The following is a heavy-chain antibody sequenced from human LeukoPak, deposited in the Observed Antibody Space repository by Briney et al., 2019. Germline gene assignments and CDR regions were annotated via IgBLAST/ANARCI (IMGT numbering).Heavy chain of an antibody. J-gene: IGHJ4*02. D-gene: IGHD3-3*02. CDR1: GFTFSTYA. CDR2: ISGSGGST. Sequence: QPGGSLRLSCAASGFTFSTYAMNWVRQAPGKGLEWVSAISGSGGSTYYADSVKGRFTISRDNSKNTLYLQMNSLRAEDTAVYYCARIRTSLLFDYWGQGTLVTVSS. V-gene: IGHV3-23*01. CDR3: ARIRTSLLFDY.